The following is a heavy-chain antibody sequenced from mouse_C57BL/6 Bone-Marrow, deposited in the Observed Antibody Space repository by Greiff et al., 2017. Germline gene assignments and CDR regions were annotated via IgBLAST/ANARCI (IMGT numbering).Heavy chain of an antibody. Sequence: EVKVVESGGGLVQPGGSLSLSCAASGFTFTDYYMSWVRQPPGKALEWLGFIRNKANGYTTEYSASVKGRFTISRDNSQSILYLQMNALRAEDSATYYCARYNDYDWVAYWGQGTLVTVSA. D-gene: IGHD2-4*01. V-gene: IGHV7-3*01. CDR3: ARYNDYDWVAY. CDR1: GFTFTDYY. J-gene: IGHJ3*01. CDR2: IRNKANGYTT.